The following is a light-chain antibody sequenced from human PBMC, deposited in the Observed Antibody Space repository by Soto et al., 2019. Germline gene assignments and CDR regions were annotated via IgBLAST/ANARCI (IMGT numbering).Light chain of an antibody. CDR2: EAS. V-gene: IGLV2-23*01. J-gene: IGLJ3*02. CDR3: CSYVGSATWV. Sequence: QSALTQPASVSGSPGQSITISCTGTSSDVGNYNLVSWYQQHPGTAPELIIYEASQRPSGVSDRFSASKSGNTASLTISGLQAEDEAHYYCCSYVGSATWVFGGGTKLTVL. CDR1: SSDVGNYNL.